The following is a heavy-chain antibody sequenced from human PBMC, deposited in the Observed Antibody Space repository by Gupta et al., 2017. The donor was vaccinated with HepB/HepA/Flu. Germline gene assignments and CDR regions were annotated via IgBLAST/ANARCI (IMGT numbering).Heavy chain of an antibody. V-gene: IGHV3-7*01. Sequence: EVRLVESGGGLVQPGESLSLSCAASGFTFSNYWMTWVRQAPGKGLEWVASLKEDGSEGYYVDSVKGRFTISRDNAKTSLYLQMSGLRAEDTAVYYCARSGYNYGLYYFDFWGQGTLVTVSS. CDR3: ARSGYNYGLYYFDF. CDR2: LKEDGSEG. D-gene: IGHD5-18*01. CDR1: GFTFSNYW. J-gene: IGHJ4*02.